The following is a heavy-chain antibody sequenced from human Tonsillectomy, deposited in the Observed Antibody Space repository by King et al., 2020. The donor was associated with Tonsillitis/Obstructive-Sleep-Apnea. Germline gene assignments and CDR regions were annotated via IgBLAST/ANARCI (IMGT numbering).Heavy chain of an antibody. CDR3: ARDRELLDAFDI. Sequence: VQLVESGGGVVQPGRSLRLSCAASGFTFSSYGMHWVRQAPGKGLEWVGVIWYDGSNKYYADSVKGRFTISRDNSKNTLYLQMNSLRAEDTAVYYCARDRELLDAFDIWGQGTMVTVSS. J-gene: IGHJ3*02. CDR2: IWYDGSNK. V-gene: IGHV3-33*01. D-gene: IGHD1-26*01. CDR1: GFTFSSYG.